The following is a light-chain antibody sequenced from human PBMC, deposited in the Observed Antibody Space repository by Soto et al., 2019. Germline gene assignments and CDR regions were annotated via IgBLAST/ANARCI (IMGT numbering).Light chain of an antibody. CDR1: QSVSSS. CDR3: PQYNNWWT. CDR2: GAS. V-gene: IGKV3-15*01. J-gene: IGKJ1*01. Sequence: EVVMTQSPATLSMSPGERATLSCRASQSVSSSLAWYQQKPGQAPRLLIYGASTRATGIPDRFSGSGSETEFTLTISSLQAEDFAIYSCPQYNNWWTFGQGTNVEIK.